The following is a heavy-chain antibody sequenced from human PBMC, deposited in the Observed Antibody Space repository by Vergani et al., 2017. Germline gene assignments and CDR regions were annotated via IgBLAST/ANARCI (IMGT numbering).Heavy chain of an antibody. V-gene: IGHV4-30-4*08. J-gene: IGHJ4*02. Sequence: QVQLQESGPGLVRPSQTLSLTCTVSGDSISSGSYYWSWFRQPAGKGLEWIGYISHSGITYYSPSLDSRVTFSVEKSTDQFSLKLSSVIAADTAVYYCARGVGYIGRGSICYDRLFDSGGQGTLVTV. D-gene: IGHD1-26*01. CDR1: GDSISSGSYY. CDR2: ISHSGIT. CDR3: ARGVGYIGRGSICYDRLFDS.